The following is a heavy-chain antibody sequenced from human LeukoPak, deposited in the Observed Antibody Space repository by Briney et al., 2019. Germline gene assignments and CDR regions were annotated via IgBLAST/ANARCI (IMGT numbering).Heavy chain of an antibody. CDR2: ISSSSSYI. D-gene: IGHD3-22*01. CDR3: ARERVTYYYDSSGPFDY. Sequence: PGGSLRLSCAASGFTFSSYSMNWVRQAPGKGLEWVSSISSSSSYIYYADSVKGRFTISRDNAKNSLYLQMNSLRAEDTAVYYCARERVTYYYDSSGPFDYWGQGTLVTVSS. V-gene: IGHV3-21*01. J-gene: IGHJ4*02. CDR1: GFTFSSYS.